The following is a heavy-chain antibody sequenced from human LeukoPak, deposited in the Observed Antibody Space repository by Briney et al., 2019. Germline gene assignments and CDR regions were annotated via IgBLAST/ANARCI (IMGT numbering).Heavy chain of an antibody. J-gene: IGHJ4*02. D-gene: IGHD2-21*02. CDR3: ARGDPPPH. V-gene: IGHV3-21*01. CDR1: GFTFSVYS. CDR2: ISSSSSYI. Sequence: GGSLRLSCAASGFTFSVYSMNWIRQAPGKGLEWVSSISSSSSYIYYGDSVKGRFTISRDNAKNSLYLQMNSLRAEDTAVYYCARGDPPPHWGQGTLVTVSS.